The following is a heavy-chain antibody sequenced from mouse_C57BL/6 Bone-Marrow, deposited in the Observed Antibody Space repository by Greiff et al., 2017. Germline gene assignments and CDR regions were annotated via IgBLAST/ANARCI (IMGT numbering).Heavy chain of an antibody. V-gene: IGHV1-5*01. J-gene: IGHJ3*01. CDR1: GYTFTSYS. Sequence: VQLKESGTVLARPGASVKMSCKTSGYTFTSYSMHWVKQRPGQGLEWIGAIYPGNSDTSYNQKFKGKAKLTVDKSSSTAYMELRSLTSEDSAVYYCAREGYLAWFAYWGQGTLVTVSA. CDR2: IYPGNSDT. CDR3: AREGYLAWFAY. D-gene: IGHD2-2*01.